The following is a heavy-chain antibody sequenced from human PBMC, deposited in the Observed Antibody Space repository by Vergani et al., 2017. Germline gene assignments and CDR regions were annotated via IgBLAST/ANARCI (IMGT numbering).Heavy chain of an antibody. CDR2: IYSTGST. J-gene: IGHJ4*02. D-gene: IGHD3-22*01. CDR1: GDSISSGGYY. CDR3: ARMGGYDEGDAFRIGYFDS. V-gene: IGHV4-31*03. Sequence: QVQLHESGPGLVKPSQTLSLTCSVSGDSISSGGYYWNWIRQHPGKGLEWIGYIYSTGSTHHNPSLRRRINMSVDTSKNQFSLKLNSVTAADTAMYYCARMGGYDEGDAFRIGYFDSWGPGILVTVSS.